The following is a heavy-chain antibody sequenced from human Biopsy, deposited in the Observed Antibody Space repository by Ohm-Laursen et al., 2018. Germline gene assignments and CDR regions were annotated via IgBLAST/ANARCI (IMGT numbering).Heavy chain of an antibody. D-gene: IGHD3-9*01. Sequence: SSVKVSCKASGGTFSNYGVNWVRQAPGQGLEWLGGNIPILGTGNYAQKFQDRVTVAADTSTSTATMELRSLRSDDTAVYYCATKLTGYFHHWGQGTLVTVSS. CDR2: NIPILGTG. CDR3: ATKLTGYFHH. J-gene: IGHJ1*01. V-gene: IGHV1-69*06. CDR1: GGTFSNYG.